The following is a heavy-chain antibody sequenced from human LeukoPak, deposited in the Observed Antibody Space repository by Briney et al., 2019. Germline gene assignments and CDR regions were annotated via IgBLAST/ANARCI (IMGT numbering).Heavy chain of an antibody. J-gene: IGHJ4*02. CDR1: GGSISSGGYY. V-gene: IGHV4-30-2*01. CDR3: ARETGLVLGIVPHFDY. CDR2: IYHSGST. Sequence: SETLSLTCTVSGGSISSGGYYWSWIRQPPGKGLEWIGYIYHSGSTYYNPSLKSRVTISVDRSKNQFSLKLSSVTAADTAVYYCARETGLVLGIVPHFDYWGQGTLVTVSS. D-gene: IGHD7-27*01.